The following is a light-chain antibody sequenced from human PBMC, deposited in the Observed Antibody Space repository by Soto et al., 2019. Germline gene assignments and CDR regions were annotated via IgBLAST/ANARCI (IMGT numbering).Light chain of an antibody. CDR2: EDS. CDR1: SSDVGSYNF. J-gene: IGLJ3*02. V-gene: IGLV2-23*01. Sequence: QSVLTQPASVSGSRGQSITISCTGTSSDVGSYNFVSWYQQHPDKAPKLMIYEDSQRPSGVSNRFSGSKSGNTASLTISGLQAEDEADYYCCSYAGSSTWVFGGGTKLTVL. CDR3: CSYAGSSTWV.